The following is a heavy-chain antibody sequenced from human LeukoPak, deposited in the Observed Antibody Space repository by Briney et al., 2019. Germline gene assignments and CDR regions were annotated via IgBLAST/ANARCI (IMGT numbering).Heavy chain of an antibody. CDR3: ARTFQAPSYGDSDSRTKYPYSMDV. V-gene: IGHV4-39*01. CDR2: IYYSGST. CDR1: GGSISSSSYY. J-gene: IGHJ6*02. Sequence: KPSETLSLTCTVSGGSISSSSYYWGWIRQPPGKGLEWIGSIYYSGSTYYNPSLKSRVTISVDTSKNQFSLKLSSVTAADTAVYYCARTFQAPSYGDSDSRTKYPYSMDVWGQGTTVIVSS. D-gene: IGHD4-17*01.